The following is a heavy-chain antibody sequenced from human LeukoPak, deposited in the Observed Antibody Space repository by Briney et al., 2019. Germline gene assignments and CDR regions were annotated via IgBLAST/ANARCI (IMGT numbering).Heavy chain of an antibody. J-gene: IGHJ6*02. CDR2: IFYSGSA. CDR3: ARRGAARRYDGMDV. Sequence: PSETLSLTCTVSGGSISSGDYYWNWIRQHPEKSLEWIGYIFYSGSAYYNPSLKSRVTISVDTSKNQFSLKLSSVTDADTAVYYCARRGAARRYDGMDVWGQGTTVTVSS. V-gene: IGHV4-31*03. CDR1: GGSISSGDYY. D-gene: IGHD6-6*01.